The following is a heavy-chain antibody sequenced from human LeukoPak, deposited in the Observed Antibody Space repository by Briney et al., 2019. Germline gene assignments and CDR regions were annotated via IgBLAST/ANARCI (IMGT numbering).Heavy chain of an antibody. CDR3: ARGSGYGYPYYYYGMDV. CDR2: INHSGST. Sequence: PSETLSLTCAVYGGSFSGYYWSWIRQPPGKGLEWIGEINHSGSTNYNPSLKSRVTISLDTSKNQFSLKLSSVTAADTAVYYCARGSGYGYPYYYYGMDVWGQGTTVTVSS. D-gene: IGHD5-18*01. J-gene: IGHJ6*02. V-gene: IGHV4-34*01. CDR1: GGSFSGYY.